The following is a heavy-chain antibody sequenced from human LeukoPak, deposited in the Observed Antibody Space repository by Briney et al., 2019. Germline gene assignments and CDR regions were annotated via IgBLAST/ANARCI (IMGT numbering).Heavy chain of an antibody. CDR2: IYYSGST. Sequence: PSETLSLTCTVSGGSISSSSYYWGWIRQPPGKGLEWIGSIYYSGSTYYNPSLKSRVTISVDTSKNQFSLKLSSVTAADTAVYYCARGGPFDDFWSGYLNWFDPWCQGTLVTVSS. V-gene: IGHV4-39*07. J-gene: IGHJ5*02. CDR1: GGSISSSSYY. CDR3: ARGGPFDDFWSGYLNWFDP. D-gene: IGHD3-3*01.